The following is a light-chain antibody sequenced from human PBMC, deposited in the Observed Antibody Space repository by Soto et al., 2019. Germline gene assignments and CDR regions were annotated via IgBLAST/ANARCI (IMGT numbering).Light chain of an antibody. CDR2: HAS. CDR3: QQYNDWPRT. J-gene: IGKJ1*01. V-gene: IGKV3-15*01. CDR1: QSVGSK. Sequence: VMTQSPAALCASPGERVTVSCRAGQSVGSKLAWYKQKPGQAPRILMYHASARTSGVPTRISGRGSGTDFTLTISSLQSEDFAVYYCQQYNDWPRTFGQGTKVDIK.